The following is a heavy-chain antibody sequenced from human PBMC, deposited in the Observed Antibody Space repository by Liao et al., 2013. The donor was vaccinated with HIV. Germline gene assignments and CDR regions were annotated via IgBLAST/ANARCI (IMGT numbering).Heavy chain of an antibody. Sequence: QVQLQQWGAGLLKPSETLSLTCTVYGGSFSGHYWTWIRQSPREGAWSGLGKVNHRGYSNYNPSLNESSHHISGHVQEPVLLKLTSVTAADTAVYYCARGSSRAEYYYDSRGYYTLNDAFDIWGQGTKVTISS. CDR1: GGSFSGHY. J-gene: IGHJ3*02. CDR2: VNHRGYS. V-gene: IGHV4-34*01. D-gene: IGHD3-22*01. CDR3: ARGSSRAEYYYDSRGYYTLNDAFDI.